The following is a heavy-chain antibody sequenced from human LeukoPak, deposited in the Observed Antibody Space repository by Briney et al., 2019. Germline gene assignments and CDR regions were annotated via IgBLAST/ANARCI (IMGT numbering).Heavy chain of an antibody. V-gene: IGHV3-74*01. J-gene: IGHJ4*02. CDR1: GFTFSNYW. CDR3: AREHLYSYGSFDY. D-gene: IGHD5-18*01. Sequence: PGGSLRLSCAASGFTFSNYWMHWVRQVPGKGLVWVSRINDDGSATFYADSVKGRFTISRDNAKNTLDLQMNSLRAEDTAVYYCAREHLYSYGSFDYWGQGTLVTVSS. CDR2: INDDGSAT.